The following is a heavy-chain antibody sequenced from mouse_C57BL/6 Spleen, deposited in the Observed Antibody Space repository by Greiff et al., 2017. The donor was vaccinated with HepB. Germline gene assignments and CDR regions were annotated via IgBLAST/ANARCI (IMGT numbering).Heavy chain of an antibody. CDR1: GYTFTSYW. D-gene: IGHD1-1*01. Sequence: VQLQQSGAELVKPGASVKMSCKASGYTFTSYWITWVKQRPGQGLEWIGDIYPGSGSTNYNEKFKSKATLTVDTSSSTAYMQLSSLTSEDSAVYYCARAYYCDSSYEDDYWGQGTTLTVSS. J-gene: IGHJ2*01. V-gene: IGHV1-55*01. CDR2: IYPGSGST. CDR3: ARAYYCDSSYEDDY.